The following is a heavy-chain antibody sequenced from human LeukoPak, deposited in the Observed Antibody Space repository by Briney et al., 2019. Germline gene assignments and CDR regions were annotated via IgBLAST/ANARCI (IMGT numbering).Heavy chain of an antibody. D-gene: IGHD2-15*01. Sequence: GVSLRLSCAASGFSFDDYPMHWVRQAPGKGLEWVSLINEDGGKTFYADSVRGRFTISRDNSKNSLYLQMNSLRTEDTALYYCAKEIDTLGTNAFDIWGQGTIVTVSS. CDR2: INEDGGKT. CDR3: AKEIDTLGTNAFDI. V-gene: IGHV3-43*02. CDR1: GFSFDDYP. J-gene: IGHJ3*02.